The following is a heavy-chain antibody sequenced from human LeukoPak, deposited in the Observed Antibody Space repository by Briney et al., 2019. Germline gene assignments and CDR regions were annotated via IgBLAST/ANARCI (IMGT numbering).Heavy chain of an antibody. D-gene: IGHD3-22*01. J-gene: IGHJ4*02. CDR1: GFTFTSSA. CDR2: IVVSSGNT. Sequence: ASVKVSCKASGFTFTSSAMQWVRQARGQRLEWIGWIVVSSGNTNYAQKFQERVTITRDMSTSTAYMELSSLRSEDTAVYYCAATSAHYYDSSGYYYDFDYWGQGTLVTVSS. V-gene: IGHV1-58*02. CDR3: AATSAHYYDSSGYYYDFDY.